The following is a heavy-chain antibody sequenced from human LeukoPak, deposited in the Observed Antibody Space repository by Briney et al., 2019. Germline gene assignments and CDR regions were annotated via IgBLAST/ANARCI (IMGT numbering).Heavy chain of an antibody. Sequence: GGSLRLSCAASGFTFSDAWMTWVRQAPGKGLEWVGRIRSNSDGGTTDCAAPVKGRFTTSRDDSEQTLYLQMNSLNTEDTAVYFCATVGPSRHGYFYWGQGTLVTVSS. J-gene: IGHJ4*02. CDR3: ATVGPSRHGYFY. CDR2: IRSNSDGGTT. D-gene: IGHD3-22*01. CDR1: GFTFSDAW. V-gene: IGHV3-15*01.